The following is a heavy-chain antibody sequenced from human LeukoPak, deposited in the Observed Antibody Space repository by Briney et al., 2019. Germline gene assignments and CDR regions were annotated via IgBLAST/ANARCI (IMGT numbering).Heavy chain of an antibody. CDR3: AKDLRGYDILTGYQYYFDY. Sequence: PGGSLRLSCAASGFTLSSYAMSWVRQAPGKGLEWVSAISDTGNTYHADSVKGRFTISRDNSKNTLYLQMNSLRAEDTAVYYCAKDLRGYDILTGYQYYFDYWGQGTLVTVSS. D-gene: IGHD3-9*01. J-gene: IGHJ4*02. CDR2: ISDTGNT. CDR1: GFTLSSYA. V-gene: IGHV3-23*01.